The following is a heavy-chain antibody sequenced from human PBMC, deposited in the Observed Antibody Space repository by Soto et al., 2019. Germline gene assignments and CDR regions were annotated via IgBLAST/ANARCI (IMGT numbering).Heavy chain of an antibody. CDR3: AKDSTLYYYYYMDV. CDR1: GFSFDDYA. J-gene: IGHJ6*03. V-gene: IGHV3-9*01. Sequence: EVQLVESGGGLVQPGRSLRLSCAASGFSFDDYAMHWVRQAPGKGLEWVSGITWNGGSIGYADSVKGRFTISRDNAENSLYLQMNSLRAEDTALYYCAKDSTLYYYYYMDVWGKGTTVTVSS. CDR2: ITWNGGSI.